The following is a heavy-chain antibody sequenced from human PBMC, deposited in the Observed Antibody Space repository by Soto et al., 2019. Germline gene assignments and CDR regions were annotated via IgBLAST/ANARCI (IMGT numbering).Heavy chain of an antibody. CDR1: GGSISSSSYY. V-gene: IGHV4-39*01. J-gene: IGHJ6*03. CDR3: ARPYYDFWSGYYPNYYYYYMDV. D-gene: IGHD3-3*01. CDR2: IYYSGST. Sequence: SETLSLTCTVSGGSISSSSYYWGWIRQPPGKGLEWIGSIYYSGSTYYNPSLKSRVTISVDTSKNQFSLKLSSVTAADTAVYYCARPYYDFWSGYYPNYYYYYMDVWGKGTTVTVSS.